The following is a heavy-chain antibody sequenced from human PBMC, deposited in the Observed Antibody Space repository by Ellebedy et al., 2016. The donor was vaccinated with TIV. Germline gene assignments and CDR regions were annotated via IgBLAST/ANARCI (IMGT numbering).Heavy chain of an antibody. J-gene: IGHJ4*02. D-gene: IGHD3-3*01. Sequence: MPSETLSLTCTVSGGSISSYYWSWIRQPPGKGLEWIGYIYYSGSTYYNPSLKSRVTISVDTSKNQFSLKLSSVTAADTAVYYCARWQSGYSGLGFDYWGQGTLVTVSS. CDR3: ARWQSGYSGLGFDY. V-gene: IGHV4-59*08. CDR2: IYYSGST. CDR1: GGSISSYY.